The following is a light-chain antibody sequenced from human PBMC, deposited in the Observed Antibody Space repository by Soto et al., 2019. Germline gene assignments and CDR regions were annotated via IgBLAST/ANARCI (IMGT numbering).Light chain of an antibody. J-gene: IGLJ2*01. CDR1: SGSVSTSFY. V-gene: IGLV8-61*01. CDR2: STN. CDR3: VLYMGGGIWV. Sequence: QTVVTQEPSFSVSPGGTVTLTCGLSSGSVSTSFYPSWYQQTPGQAPRALIYSTNTRSSGVPDRFSGSILGNKAALTITGAQADDESDYYCVLYMGGGIWVFGGGTKLTVI.